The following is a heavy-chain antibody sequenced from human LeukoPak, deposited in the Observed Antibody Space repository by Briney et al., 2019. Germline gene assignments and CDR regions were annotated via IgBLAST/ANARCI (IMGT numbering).Heavy chain of an antibody. CDR2: IRYDGSNK. D-gene: IGHD3-22*01. Sequence: GGSLRLSCAASGFTFSSYGMHWVRQAPGKGLEWVAFIRYDGSNKYYADSVKGRFTLSGDNSKNTLYLQMTSLRVEDTAVYYCAKGPYYYDSSGPTTSFDYWGQGTLVTVSS. CDR1: GFTFSSYG. V-gene: IGHV3-30*02. J-gene: IGHJ4*02. CDR3: AKGPYYYDSSGPTTSFDY.